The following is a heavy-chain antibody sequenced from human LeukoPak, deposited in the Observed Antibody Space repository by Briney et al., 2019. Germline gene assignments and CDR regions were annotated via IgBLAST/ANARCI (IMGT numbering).Heavy chain of an antibody. J-gene: IGHJ5*02. D-gene: IGHD2-15*01. CDR3: AKDDGGYCSGGSCYGGWFDP. CDR1: EFTFSSYG. Sequence: GGSLRLSCAASEFTFSSYGMHWVRQAPGKGLEWVAFIRYDGSNKYYADSVKGRFTISRDNSKNTLYLQMNSLRAEDTAVYYCAKDDGGYCSGGSCYGGWFDPWGQGTLVTVSS. V-gene: IGHV3-30*02. CDR2: IRYDGSNK.